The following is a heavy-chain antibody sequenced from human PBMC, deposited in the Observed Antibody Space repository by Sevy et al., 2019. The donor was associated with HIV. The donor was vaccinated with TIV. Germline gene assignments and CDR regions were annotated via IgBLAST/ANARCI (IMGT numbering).Heavy chain of an antibody. CDR1: GFTFNSYA. Sequence: GGSLRLSCAASGFTFNSYAMSWVRQAPGKGLEWVSSISGSGGSTYYADSVKGRFTISRDNSKKTVDLEMNSLRGEDTAVYYCAQGYGSGSPPDYWGQGILVIVSS. V-gene: IGHV3-23*01. J-gene: IGHJ4*02. CDR2: ISGSGGST. CDR3: AQGYGSGSPPDY. D-gene: IGHD3-10*01.